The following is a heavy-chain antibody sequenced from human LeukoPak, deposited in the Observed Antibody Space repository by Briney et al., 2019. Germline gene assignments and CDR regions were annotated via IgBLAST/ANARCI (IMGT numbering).Heavy chain of an antibody. CDR3: ARVGIVLVTGSNWVDP. CDR2: INHSGST. J-gene: IGHJ5*02. CDR1: GGSFSGYY. Sequence: SETLSLTCAVYGGSFSGYYWSWIRQPPGKGLEWIGEINHSGSTNYNPSLKSRVTISVDTSKNRFSLKLSSVTAADTAVYYCARVGIVLVTGSNWVDPWGQGTLVTVSS. V-gene: IGHV4-34*01. D-gene: IGHD3-22*01.